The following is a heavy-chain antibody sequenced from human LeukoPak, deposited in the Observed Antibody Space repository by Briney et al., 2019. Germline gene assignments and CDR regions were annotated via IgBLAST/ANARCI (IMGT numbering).Heavy chain of an antibody. D-gene: IGHD3-3*01. CDR3: ARDHYDFWSGYYWFDY. CDR2: INQDGTEK. Sequence: GESLRLSCAASGFTFTTYWMAWVRQFPGKGLEWVANINQDGTEKYSVDSVKGRFTISRDNAKNSLYLQMNSLRAEDTAVYYCARDHYDFWSGYYWFDYWGQGTLVTVSS. V-gene: IGHV3-7*01. CDR1: GFTFTTYW. J-gene: IGHJ4*02.